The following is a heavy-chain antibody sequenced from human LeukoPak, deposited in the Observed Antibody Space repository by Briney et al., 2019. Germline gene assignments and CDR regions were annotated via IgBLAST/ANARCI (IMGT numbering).Heavy chain of an antibody. J-gene: IGHJ6*03. V-gene: IGHV3-73*01. CDR3: TRQPVRFLEWFPYYMDV. D-gene: IGHD3-3*01. CDR1: GFTFSGSA. Sequence: PGGSLRLSCAASGFTFSGSAMHWVRQASGKGLEWVGRIRSKANSYATAYAASVKGRFTISRDDSKNTAYLQMNSLKTEDTAVYYCTRQPVRFLEWFPYYMDVWGKGTTVTVSS. CDR2: IRSKANSYAT.